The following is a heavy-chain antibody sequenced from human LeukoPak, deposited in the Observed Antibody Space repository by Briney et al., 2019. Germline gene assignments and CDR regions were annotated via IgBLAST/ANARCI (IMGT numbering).Heavy chain of an antibody. CDR3: ARVDRRQQLDY. V-gene: IGHV1-18*01. D-gene: IGHD6-13*01. CDR2: ISTHNGDT. J-gene: IGHJ4*02. CDR1: GYTFTSYN. Sequence: ASVKVSCKASGYTFTSYNFNWVRQAPGQGLEWMGWISTHNGDTNYAQKLQGRVTMTTDTSTSTAYMELRSLRSDDTAVYYCARVDRRQQLDYWGQGTLVTVSS.